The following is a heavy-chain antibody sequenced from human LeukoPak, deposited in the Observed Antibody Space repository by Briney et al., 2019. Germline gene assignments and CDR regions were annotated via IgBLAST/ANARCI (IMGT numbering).Heavy chain of an antibody. J-gene: IGHJ4*02. CDR1: GFTFSSYW. V-gene: IGHV3-7*01. CDR3: AAYGLGYNF. CDR2: IKQYGSEK. Sequence: GGSLRLSCAASGFTFSSYWMRWVRQAPGKGLEWAANIKQYGSEKFYVVSVKGRFTIPRHNAKNSLYLQMNCLRAEDTAVYSSAAYGLGYNFWGQGTLVTVSS. D-gene: IGHD1-1*01.